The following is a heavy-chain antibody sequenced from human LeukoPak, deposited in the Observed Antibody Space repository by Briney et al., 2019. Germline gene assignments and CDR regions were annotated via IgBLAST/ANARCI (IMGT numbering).Heavy chain of an antibody. Sequence: GRSLRLSCAASGFTFSSYAMHWVRQAPGKGLEWEAVISYDGSNKYYADSVKGRFTISRDNSKNTLYLQMNSLRAEDTAVYYCARDRSSSWLWTYYYYGMDVWGQGTTVTVSS. CDR3: ARDRSSSWLWTYYYYGMDV. J-gene: IGHJ6*02. D-gene: IGHD6-13*01. CDR2: ISYDGSNK. CDR1: GFTFSSYA. V-gene: IGHV3-30-3*01.